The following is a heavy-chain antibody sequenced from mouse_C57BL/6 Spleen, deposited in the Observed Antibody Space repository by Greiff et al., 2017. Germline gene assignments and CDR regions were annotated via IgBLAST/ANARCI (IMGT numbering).Heavy chain of an antibody. V-gene: IGHV1-15*01. CDR2: IDPETGGT. Sequence: QVQLKESGAELVRPGASVTLSCKASGYTFTDYEMHWVKQTPVHGLEWIGAIDPETGGTAYNQKFKGKAILTADKSSSTAYMELRSLTSEDSAVYYCTRLEYYGSRQFAYWGQGTLVTVSA. D-gene: IGHD1-1*01. CDR3: TRLEYYGSRQFAY. CDR1: GYTFTDYE. J-gene: IGHJ3*01.